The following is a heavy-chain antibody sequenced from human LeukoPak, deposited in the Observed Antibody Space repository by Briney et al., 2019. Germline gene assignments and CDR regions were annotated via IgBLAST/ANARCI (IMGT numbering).Heavy chain of an antibody. J-gene: IGHJ6*02. CDR2: ISYSGST. V-gene: IGHV4-59*08. CDR1: GGSISSYY. CDR3: ARQVSGSGSPAPYGMDV. Sequence: PSETLSLTCTVSGGSISSYYWSWIRQPPGKGLEWIGYISYSGSTNCNPSLKGRVTISVDTSKNQLSLKMSSVTAADTAVYYCARQVSGSGSPAPYGMDVWGQGTTVTVSS. D-gene: IGHD3-10*01.